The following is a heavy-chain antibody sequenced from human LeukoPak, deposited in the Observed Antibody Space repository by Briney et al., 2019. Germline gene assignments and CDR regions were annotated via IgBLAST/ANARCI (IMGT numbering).Heavy chain of an antibody. CDR2: ISGSGGTT. CDR3: ASAYDYVWGIYRPPEY. J-gene: IGHJ4*02. D-gene: IGHD3-16*02. Sequence: GGSLRLSCAASGFPFSTYAMTWVRQAPGKGLEWVSLISGSGGTTYHAGSVKGRFTISRDNSMNTLYLQMNSLRAEDTALYYCASAYDYVWGIYRPPEYWGQGALDTVSS. CDR1: GFPFSTYA. V-gene: IGHV3-23*01.